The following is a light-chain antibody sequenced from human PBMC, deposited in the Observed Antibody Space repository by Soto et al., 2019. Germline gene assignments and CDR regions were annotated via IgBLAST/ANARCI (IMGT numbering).Light chain of an antibody. CDR1: QSVSSY. V-gene: IGKV3-11*01. CDR3: QQRSNWPPWT. CDR2: DAS. J-gene: IGKJ1*01. Sequence: EIVLTQSPATLSLSPGERATLSGRASQSVSSYLAWYQQKPGQAPRLLIYDASNRATGIPARFSGSGSGTDFTLTISSLETEDFAVYYCQQRSNWPPWTFGQGTKVEIK.